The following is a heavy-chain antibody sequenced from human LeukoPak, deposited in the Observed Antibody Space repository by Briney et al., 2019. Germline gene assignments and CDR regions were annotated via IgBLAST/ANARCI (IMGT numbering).Heavy chain of an antibody. Sequence: GGTLRLSFSASGFTFSSYGMSWVRQAPGKGLGWVSAIIGGGGSTFYADSVKGRFTISRDNSKNTLYLQMNSLRAEDTAVYYCAKGSRPGYSYGPREYYYYMDVWGKGTTVTVSS. CDR1: GFTFSSYG. D-gene: IGHD5-18*01. J-gene: IGHJ6*03. CDR2: IIGGGGST. V-gene: IGHV3-23*01. CDR3: AKGSRPGYSYGPREYYYYMDV.